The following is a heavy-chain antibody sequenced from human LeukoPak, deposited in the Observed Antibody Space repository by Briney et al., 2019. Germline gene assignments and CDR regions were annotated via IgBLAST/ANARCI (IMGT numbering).Heavy chain of an antibody. Sequence: ASVKVSCKASGGTFTSYAISWVRRAPGQGLEWMGGIIPIFGTANYAQKFQGRVTITADESTSTAYMELSSLRSEDTAVYYCASNSLTGDEYYFDYWGQGTLVTVSS. J-gene: IGHJ4*02. CDR3: ASNSLTGDEYYFDY. CDR1: GGTFTSYA. D-gene: IGHD7-27*01. V-gene: IGHV1-69*13. CDR2: IIPIFGTA.